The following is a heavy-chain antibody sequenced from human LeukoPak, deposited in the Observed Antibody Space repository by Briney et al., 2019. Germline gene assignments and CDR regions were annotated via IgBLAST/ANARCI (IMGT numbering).Heavy chain of an antibody. D-gene: IGHD3-22*01. CDR1: GGSISGSSYY. V-gene: IGHV4-39*01. J-gene: IGHJ4*02. CDR2: IYYSGST. Sequence: SETLSLTCSVSGGSISGSSYYWGWIRQPPGKWLEWIGSIYYSGSTYYNPSLKSRVTISVDTSKNQFSLKLASVTAADTAVYYCARQPYYYDSRGYRYWVFDYRGRGTLVTVSS. CDR3: ARQPYYYDSRGYRYWVFDY.